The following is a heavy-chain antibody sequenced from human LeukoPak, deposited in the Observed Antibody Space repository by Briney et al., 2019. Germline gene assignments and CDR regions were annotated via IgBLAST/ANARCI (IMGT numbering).Heavy chain of an antibody. CDR1: GGSISSYY. CDR2: IYHSGST. V-gene: IGHV4-38-2*02. Sequence: PSETLSLTCTVSGGSISSYYWGWIRQPPGKGLEWIGSIYHSGSTYYNPSLKSRVTISVDTSKNQFSLKLSSVTAADTAVYYCARHTFGGDLGYWGQGTLVTVSS. J-gene: IGHJ4*02. CDR3: ARHTFGGDLGY. D-gene: IGHD3-16*01.